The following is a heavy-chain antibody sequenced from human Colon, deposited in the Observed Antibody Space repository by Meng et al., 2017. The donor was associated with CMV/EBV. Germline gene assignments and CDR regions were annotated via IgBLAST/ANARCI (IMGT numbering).Heavy chain of an antibody. V-gene: IGHV3-23*03. J-gene: IGHJ4*02. CDR1: GFSFSTFG. CDR2: INGGIGLTT. Sequence: GGSLRLSCAASGFSFSTFGMTWVRQAPGKGLEWVALINGGIGLTTYYGDSVKGRFTVSRDNSKNTLYLQMSSLRDDDTAMYYCARLVVGDNDYFDYWGQGTLVTVSS. D-gene: IGHD2-15*01. CDR3: ARLVVGDNDYFDY.